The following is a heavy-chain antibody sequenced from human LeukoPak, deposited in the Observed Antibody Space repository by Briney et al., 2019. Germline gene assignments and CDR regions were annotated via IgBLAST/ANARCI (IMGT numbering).Heavy chain of an antibody. V-gene: IGHV3-23*01. J-gene: IGHJ4*02. CDR1: GFTFSNYA. D-gene: IGHD6-13*01. CDR2: SRGSGGDT. CDR3: AAAGTGGY. Sequence: GGSLRLSCAASGFTFSNYAMSWVRQAPGKGLEWVSASRGSGGDTFYADSVKGRFTISRDNSKNTLYLQMNSLRAEDTAVYYCAAAGTGGYWGQGTLVTVSS.